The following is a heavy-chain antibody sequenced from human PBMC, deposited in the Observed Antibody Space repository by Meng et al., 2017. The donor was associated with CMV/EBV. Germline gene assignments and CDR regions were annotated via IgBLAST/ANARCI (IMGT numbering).Heavy chain of an antibody. CDR2: TYYRSKWYN. D-gene: IGHD2-21*02. Sequence: SETLSLTCAISGDSVSSNSAAWNWIRQSPSRGLEWLGRTYYRSKWYNDYAVSVKSRITINPDTSKNQFSLQLNSVTPEDTAVYYCASDDGASRDWPSGAFDIWGQGTMVTVSS. CDR1: GDSVSSNSAA. CDR3: ASDDGASRDWPSGAFDI. V-gene: IGHV6-1*01. J-gene: IGHJ3*02.